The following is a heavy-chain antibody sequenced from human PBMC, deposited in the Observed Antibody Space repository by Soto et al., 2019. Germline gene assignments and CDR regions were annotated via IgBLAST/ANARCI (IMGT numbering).Heavy chain of an antibody. Sequence: QVQLVESGGGVVQPGMSLRLSCAASGFTFSNYGMHWVRQAPGKGLEWVAVVWHDGSNEYYADSVKGRFTISRDNSKDTLFLQMDSLRVDDTAVYYCESPTTVTTRDQAFDAWGQGTMVTVSS. CDR3: ESPTTVTTRDQAFDA. CDR2: VWHDGSNE. J-gene: IGHJ3*01. D-gene: IGHD4-17*01. CDR1: GFTFSNYG. V-gene: IGHV3-33*01.